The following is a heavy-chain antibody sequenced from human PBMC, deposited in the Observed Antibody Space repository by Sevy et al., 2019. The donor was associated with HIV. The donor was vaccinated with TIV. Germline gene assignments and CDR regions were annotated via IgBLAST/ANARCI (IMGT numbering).Heavy chain of an antibody. J-gene: IGHJ4*02. CDR3: ARGRVGATNDY. CDR2: IYYSGST. Sequence: SETLSLTCSVSGGSISSYYWSWIRQPPGKGLEWIGYIYYSGSTNYNPSLKSRVTISVDTSKNQFSLKLSSVTAADTAVYYCARGRVGATNDYWGQGTLVTVSS. V-gene: IGHV4-59*01. CDR1: GGSISSYY. D-gene: IGHD1-26*01.